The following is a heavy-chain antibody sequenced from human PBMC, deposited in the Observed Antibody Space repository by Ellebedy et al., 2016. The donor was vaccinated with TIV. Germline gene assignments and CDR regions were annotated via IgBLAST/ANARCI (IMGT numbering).Heavy chain of an antibody. D-gene: IGHD3-3*01. CDR1: GGSISSSSYY. J-gene: IGHJ3*02. CDR3: ARHHYYDFWSVMGAFDI. CDR2: IYYSGST. Sequence: MPSETLSLTCTVSGGSISSSSYYWGWIRQPTGKGLEWIGSIYYSGSTYYNPSLKSRVTISVDTSKNQFSLKLSSVTAADTAVYYCARHHYYDFWSVMGAFDIWGQGTMVTVSS. V-gene: IGHV4-39*01.